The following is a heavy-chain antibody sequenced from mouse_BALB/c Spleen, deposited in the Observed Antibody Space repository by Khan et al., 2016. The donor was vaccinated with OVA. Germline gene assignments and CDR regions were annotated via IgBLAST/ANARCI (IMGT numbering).Heavy chain of an antibody. CDR3: ARTDYYGSSYYFDY. Sequence: VQLQQPGPELVKPGASVKVSSKASGYSFTDYNMFWVKQSHGKSLEWIGYIDPYNGGTSYNQKFKGKATLTVDKSSSTAFMHLSSLTSEDSAVFYCARTDYYGSSYYFDYWGQGTTLTVSS. CDR1: GYSFTDYN. D-gene: IGHD1-1*01. V-gene: IGHV1S135*01. CDR2: IDPYNGGT. J-gene: IGHJ2*01.